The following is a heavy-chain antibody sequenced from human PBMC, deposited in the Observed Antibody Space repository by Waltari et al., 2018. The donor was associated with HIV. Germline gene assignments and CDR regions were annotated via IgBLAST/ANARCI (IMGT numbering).Heavy chain of an antibody. Sequence: EVQLVQSRAEVKKPGESLKISCKASGYSFTNYWIGWVRQTPGKGLEWVGNIYPGDSDTRYSPAFQGQVTSSSDKSISTAFLQWSSLKASDTAMYYCARRKSGVMTTVSPVDYWGQGTLVTVSS. V-gene: IGHV5-51*03. J-gene: IGHJ4*02. CDR1: GYSFTNYW. D-gene: IGHD4-17*01. CDR3: ARRKSGVMTTVSPVDY. CDR2: IYPGDSDT.